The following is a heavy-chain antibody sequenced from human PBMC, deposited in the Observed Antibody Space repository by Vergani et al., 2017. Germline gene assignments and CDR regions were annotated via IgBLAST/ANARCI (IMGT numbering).Heavy chain of an antibody. J-gene: IGHJ4*02. CDR1: GFSFRDYY. D-gene: IGHD3-22*01. Sequence: QVQLEESGGGLVKPGGSLRLSCAVSGFSFRDYYMSWLRQAPGKGLEWVAYISNTGGTIYYADSVKGRFAISRDNANNSLFLQLNSLRADDTAVYYCAREATNHESGGYLDEWGQGTLVTVSS. CDR2: ISNTGGTI. V-gene: IGHV3-11*04. CDR3: AREATNHESGGYLDE.